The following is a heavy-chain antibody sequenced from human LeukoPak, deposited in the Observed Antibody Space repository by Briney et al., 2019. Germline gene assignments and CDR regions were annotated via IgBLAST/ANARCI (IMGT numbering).Heavy chain of an antibody. CDR1: GYTFTGYY. V-gene: IGHV1-2*02. D-gene: IGHD3-3*01. J-gene: IGHJ4*02. CDR3: AREGATPAYYDFWSGYSTVPVDGN. Sequence: GASVKVSCKASGYTFTGYYMHWVRQAPGQGLEWMGWINPNSGGTNYAQKFQGRVTMTRDTSISTAYMELSRLRSDDTAVYYCAREGATPAYYDFWSGYSTVPVDGNWGQGTLVTVSS. CDR2: INPNSGGT.